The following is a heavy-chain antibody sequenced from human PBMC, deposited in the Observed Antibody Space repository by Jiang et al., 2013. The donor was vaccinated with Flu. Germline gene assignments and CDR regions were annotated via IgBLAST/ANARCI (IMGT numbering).Heavy chain of an antibody. D-gene: IGHD2-2*01. Sequence: AEVKKPGESLRISCKGSGYSFTSYWISWVRQMPGKGLEWMGRIDPSDSYTNYSPSFQGHVTISADKSISTAYLQWSSLKASDTAMYYCATERYCSSTSCYGGRYYYYYYMDVWGKGTTVTVSS. CDR2: IDPSDSYT. J-gene: IGHJ6*03. CDR3: ATERYCSSTSCYGGRYYYYYYMDV. CDR1: GYSFTSYW. V-gene: IGHV5-10-1*01.